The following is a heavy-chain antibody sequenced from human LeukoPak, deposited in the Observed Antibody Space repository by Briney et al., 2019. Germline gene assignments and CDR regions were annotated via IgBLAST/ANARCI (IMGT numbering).Heavy chain of an antibody. CDR3: AKPVENYYGSGSYFDY. Sequence: GGSLRLSCAASGFTFSSYGMHWVRQAPGKGLEWVAFIRYDGSNKYYADSVKGRFTISRDNSKNTLYLQMNSLRAEDTAVYYCAKPVENYYGSGSYFDYWGRGTLVTVSS. CDR1: GFTFSSYG. D-gene: IGHD3-10*01. V-gene: IGHV3-30*02. J-gene: IGHJ4*02. CDR2: IRYDGSNK.